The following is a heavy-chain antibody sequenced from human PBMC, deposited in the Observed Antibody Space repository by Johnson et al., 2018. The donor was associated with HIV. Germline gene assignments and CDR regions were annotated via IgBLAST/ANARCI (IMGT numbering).Heavy chain of an antibody. J-gene: IGHJ3*02. V-gene: IGHV3-15*01. D-gene: IGHD2-21*01. CDR1: GFTFSNAW. CDR2: IKSKSDGGTI. CDR3: ARDWVIGDAFDI. Sequence: VESGGSLRLSCAASGFTFSNAWMSWVRQAPGKGLEWVGRIKSKSDGGTIDYAAPVKGRFTISRDGSKHMLYLQMNSLKTEDTAVYYCARDWVIGDAFDIWGQGTKVTVSS.